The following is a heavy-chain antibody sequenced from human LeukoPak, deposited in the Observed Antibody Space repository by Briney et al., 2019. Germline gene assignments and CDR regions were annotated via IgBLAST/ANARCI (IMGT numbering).Heavy chain of an antibody. V-gene: IGHV1-8*01. CDR3: ARGLIVGAAYYYYYMDV. J-gene: IGHJ6*03. CDR1: GYTFTSYD. Sequence: ASVTVSCKASGYTFTSYDMNWVRQATGRGLEWMGWMNPNSGKTGYAQKFQGRVTVTRNTTISTAYMELSSLRSEDTAVYYCARGLIVGAAYYYYYMDVWGKGTTVTVSS. CDR2: MNPNSGKT. D-gene: IGHD1-26*01.